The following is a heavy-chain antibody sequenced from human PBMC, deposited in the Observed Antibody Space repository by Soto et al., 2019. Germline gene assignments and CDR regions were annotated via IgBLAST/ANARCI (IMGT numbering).Heavy chain of an antibody. CDR1: GYTFTRYT. D-gene: IGHD3-22*01. CDR2: INAGNGDT. J-gene: IGHJ4*03. Sequence: RASVKVSCKASGYTFTRYTIHWVRQAPGQRLEWMGWINAGNGDTKYSQKFQGRVTITRDTSATTAYMELSSLRSEDTAVYYCARAYNYYDSSGYYSGYLDYWG. CDR3: ARAYNYYDSSGYYSGYLDY. V-gene: IGHV1-3*01.